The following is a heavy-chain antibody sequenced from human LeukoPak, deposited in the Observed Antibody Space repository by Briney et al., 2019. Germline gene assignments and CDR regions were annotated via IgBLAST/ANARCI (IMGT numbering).Heavy chain of an antibody. V-gene: IGHV1-2*06. CDR1: GYTFTSYY. CDR2: INPNSGGT. CDR3: ARIVTTSSVGDY. D-gene: IGHD5-12*01. J-gene: IGHJ4*02. Sequence: GASVKVSCKASGYTFTSYYMHWVRQAPGQGLEWMGRINPNSGGTNYAQKFQGRVTMTRDTSISTAYMELSRLRSDDTAVYYCARIVTTSSVGDYWGQGTLVTVSS.